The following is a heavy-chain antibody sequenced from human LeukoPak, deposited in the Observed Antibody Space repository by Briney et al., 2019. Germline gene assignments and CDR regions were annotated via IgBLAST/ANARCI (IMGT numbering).Heavy chain of an antibody. CDR1: GFTVSSNY. D-gene: IGHD4-17*01. CDR2: IHSGGST. J-gene: IGHJ6*02. CDR3: ARSNSMTTVTTPYYYYYGMDV. V-gene: IGHV3-66*01. Sequence: GGSLRLSCAASGFTVSSNYLTWVRQAPGKGLEWVSVIHSGGSTYYADSVKGRFTISRDNSKNTLYLQMNSLRAEDTAVYYCARSNSMTTVTTPYYYYYGMDVWGQGTTVTVSS.